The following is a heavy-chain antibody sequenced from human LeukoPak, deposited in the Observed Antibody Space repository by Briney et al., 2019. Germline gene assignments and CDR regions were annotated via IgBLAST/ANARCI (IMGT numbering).Heavy chain of an antibody. J-gene: IGHJ3*02. Sequence: GGSLRLSCAASGFTFSDYYMSWIRQAPGKGLEWVSYISSSGSTIYYADSVKGRFTISRDNAKNSLYLQMNSLRAEDTAVYYCARDLMGGGYNSDAFDIWGQGTMVTVSS. V-gene: IGHV3-11*01. D-gene: IGHD5-24*01. CDR2: ISSSGSTI. CDR3: ARDLMGGGYNSDAFDI. CDR1: GFTFSDYY.